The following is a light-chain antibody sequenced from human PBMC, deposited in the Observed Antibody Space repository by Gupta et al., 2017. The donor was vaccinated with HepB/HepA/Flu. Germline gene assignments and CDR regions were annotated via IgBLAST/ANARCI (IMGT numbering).Light chain of an antibody. J-gene: IGLJ2*01. Sequence: VTISCTGTSSAVGGYNSVSWYPQHPGKAPKLMIYDVSKRPSGVPDRFSGSKSGNTASLTISGLQAEDEADYYCCSYAGSYTLAVFGGGTKLTVL. CDR1: SSAVGGYNS. CDR3: CSYAGSYTLAV. V-gene: IGLV2-11*01. CDR2: DVS.